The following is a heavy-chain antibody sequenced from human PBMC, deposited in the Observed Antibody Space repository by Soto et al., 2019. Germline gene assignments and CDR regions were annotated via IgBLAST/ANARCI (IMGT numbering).Heavy chain of an antibody. CDR1: GFTFSSYG. V-gene: IGHV3-30*18. CDR2: ISYDGSNK. CDR3: AKEGEYGTYYYGMDV. D-gene: IGHD3-10*01. J-gene: IGHJ6*02. Sequence: PGGSLRLSCAASGFTFSSYGMHWVRQAPGKGLEWVAVISYDGSNKYYADSVKGRFTISRDNSKNTLYLQMNSLRAEDTAVYYCAKEGEYGTYYYGMDVWGQGTTGTVSS.